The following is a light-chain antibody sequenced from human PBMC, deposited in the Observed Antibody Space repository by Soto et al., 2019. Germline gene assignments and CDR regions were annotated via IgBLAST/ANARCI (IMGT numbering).Light chain of an antibody. CDR1: SSDVGGYNY. Sequence: QSALTQPPSASGSPGQSVTISCTGTSSDVGGYNYVSWYQQHPDKAPKVMIYEVNKRPSGVPDRFSGSKSGNTASLTVSGLQAEDEADYHCSSYADSNIYVFGTGTKVTVL. V-gene: IGLV2-8*01. J-gene: IGLJ1*01. CDR2: EVN. CDR3: SSYADSNIYV.